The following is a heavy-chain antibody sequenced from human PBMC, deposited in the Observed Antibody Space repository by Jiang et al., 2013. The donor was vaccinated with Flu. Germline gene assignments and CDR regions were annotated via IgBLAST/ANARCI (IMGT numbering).Heavy chain of an antibody. Sequence: SQTLSLTCAISGDSVSSNSAAWHWIRQSPSRGLEWLGRTYYRSKWYNDYAVSVKSRITINPDTSKNQFSLQLNSVTPEDTAVYYCASSTGTNTAEFDYWGQGTLVTVSS. V-gene: IGHV6-1*01. D-gene: IGHD1-7*01. CDR2: TYYRSKWYN. J-gene: IGHJ4*02. CDR1: GDSVSSNSAA. CDR3: ASSTGTNTAEFDY.